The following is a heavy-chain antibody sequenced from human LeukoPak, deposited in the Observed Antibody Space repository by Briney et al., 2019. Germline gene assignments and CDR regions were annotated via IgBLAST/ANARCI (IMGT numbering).Heavy chain of an antibody. CDR3: TGGGLVRGSLHWFDP. CDR1: GDSVSGGIAG. V-gene: IGHV6-1*01. CDR2: IYYRSKWYS. Sequence: SQTLSLTCAISGDSVSGGIAGWNWIRQSPSRGLEWLGRIYYRSKWYSDYAISVKSRITINPDTSRNQFSLQLNSVTHDDTAVYYCTGGGLVRGSLHWFDPWGQGTLVTVSS. J-gene: IGHJ5*02. D-gene: IGHD3-10*01.